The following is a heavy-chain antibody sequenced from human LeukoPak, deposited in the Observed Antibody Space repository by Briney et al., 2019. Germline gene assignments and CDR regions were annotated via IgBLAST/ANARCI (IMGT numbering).Heavy chain of an antibody. J-gene: IGHJ4*02. D-gene: IGHD6-13*01. CDR2: INHSGST. V-gene: IGHV4-34*01. CDR3: ARGVAAAGPDY. Sequence: SETLSLTCAVYGGSFSGYYWSWIRQPPGKGLEWIGEINHSGSTNYNPSLKSRVTISVDTSKNQFSLKLSSVTAADTAVCYCARGVAAAGPDYWGQGTLVTVSS. CDR1: GGSFSGYY.